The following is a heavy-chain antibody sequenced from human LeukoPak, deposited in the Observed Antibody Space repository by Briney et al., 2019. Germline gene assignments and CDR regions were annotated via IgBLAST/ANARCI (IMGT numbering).Heavy chain of an antibody. Sequence: GGSLRLSCAASGFTFDDYGMSWVRQAPGKGLEWVSGINWNGGSTGYADSVKGRFTSSRDNAKNSLYLQMNSLRAEGTALYYCARATRRYFDHNDAFDIWGQGTMVTVSS. J-gene: IGHJ3*02. CDR2: INWNGGST. V-gene: IGHV3-20*04. CDR1: GFTFDDYG. D-gene: IGHD3-9*01. CDR3: ARATRRYFDHNDAFDI.